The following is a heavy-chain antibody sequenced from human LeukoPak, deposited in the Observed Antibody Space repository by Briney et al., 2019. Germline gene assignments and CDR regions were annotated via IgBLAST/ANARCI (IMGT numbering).Heavy chain of an antibody. Sequence: PSETLSLTCIVPGVSVINYCWSWISHPPREGREWSGYIYYSGNSDYNPSLKSRVTISVATSKNQFYLKLTSVTPADTAVYFCARFYDSPISAFDIWGQGTVVTVSS. J-gene: IGHJ3*02. V-gene: IGHV4-59*02. D-gene: IGHD3-22*01. CDR3: ARFYDSPISAFDI. CDR1: GVSVINYC. CDR2: IYYSGNS.